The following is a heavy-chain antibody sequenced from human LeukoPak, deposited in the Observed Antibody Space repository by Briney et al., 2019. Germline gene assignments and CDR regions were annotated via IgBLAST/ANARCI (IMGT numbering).Heavy chain of an antibody. CDR1: GFTFSTSS. V-gene: IGHV3-30*04. Sequence: GGSLRLSCEDSGFTFSTSSMHWVRQVPGKGLEWVAVISYDGRNTYYADSVKGRFTISRDNSKNTMFLQMDSLRVEDTAVYYCAREDSGSFDSWGQGTLVIVSS. CDR3: AREDSGSFDS. D-gene: IGHD1-26*01. CDR2: ISYDGRNT. J-gene: IGHJ4*02.